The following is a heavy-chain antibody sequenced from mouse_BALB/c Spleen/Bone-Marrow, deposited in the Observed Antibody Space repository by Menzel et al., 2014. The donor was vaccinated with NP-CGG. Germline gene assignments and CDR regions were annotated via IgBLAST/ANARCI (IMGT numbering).Heavy chain of an antibody. V-gene: IGHV5-12-1*01. CDR1: GFAFTSYD. CDR2: ISSGVGST. CDR3: ARRVGRGGFAY. Sequence: DVHLVESGGGLVKPGGSLKLACAASGFAFTSYDMPCVRQTPEKRLEWVAYISSGVGSTYYPDTVKGRFTISRDNAKNTLYLQMSSLKSEDTAMFYCARRVGRGGFAYWGQGTLVTVSA. J-gene: IGHJ3*01.